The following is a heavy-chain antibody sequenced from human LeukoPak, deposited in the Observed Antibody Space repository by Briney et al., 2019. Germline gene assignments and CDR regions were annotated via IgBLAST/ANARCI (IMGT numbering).Heavy chain of an antibody. J-gene: IGHJ4*02. CDR3: AKHGAIVPRAPPDY. V-gene: IGHV3-23*01. Sequence: GGSLRLSCAASGFTFSSYAMSWVRQAPGKGLEWVSGITGSGGSTYYADSVKGRFTISRDNSKNTLYLQKNSLRAEDTAVYYCAKHGAIVPRAPPDYWGQGTLVTVSS. CDR1: GFTFSSYA. D-gene: IGHD1-26*01. CDR2: ITGSGGST.